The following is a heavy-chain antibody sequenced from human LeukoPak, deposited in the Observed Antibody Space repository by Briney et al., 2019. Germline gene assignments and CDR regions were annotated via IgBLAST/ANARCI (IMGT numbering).Heavy chain of an antibody. Sequence: PGGSLRLSCAASGFTFSSYSMNWVRQAPGKGLEWVSSISSSSSYIYYADSVKGRFTISRDNAKNSLYLQMNSLRAEDTAVYYCARDNRDREFYYIDYWGQGTLVTVSS. CDR1: GFTFSSYS. CDR3: ARDNRDREFYYIDY. D-gene: IGHD3-10*01. CDR2: ISSSSSYI. V-gene: IGHV3-21*01. J-gene: IGHJ4*02.